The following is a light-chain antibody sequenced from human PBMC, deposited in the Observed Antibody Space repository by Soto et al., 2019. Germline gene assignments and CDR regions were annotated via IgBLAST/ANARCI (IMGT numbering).Light chain of an antibody. CDR3: QQYGSSPIT. CDR1: QSVSSD. J-gene: IGKJ5*01. V-gene: IGKV3-20*01. CDR2: DAS. Sequence: EIVMTQSPATLSVSPGERATLSFRASQSVSSDLAWYQQKPGQAPRLLIYDASNRASGIPARFSGSGSGTDFTLTISRLEPEDFAVYYCQQYGSSPITFGQGTRLEI.